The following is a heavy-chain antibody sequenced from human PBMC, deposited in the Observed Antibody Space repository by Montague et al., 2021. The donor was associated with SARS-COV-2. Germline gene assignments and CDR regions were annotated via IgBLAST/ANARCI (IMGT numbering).Heavy chain of an antibody. Sequence: SETLSFTCAVYGGSFHIFSWGWIRQSPGKGLEWIGEVDHSGNTKYNPSLKGRVTISVDTSKNQFSPNLTSVTAADTAIYYCARGTRAVQITPGFRYWGRGTQVAVSS. V-gene: IGHV4-34*01. CDR2: VDHSGNT. D-gene: IGHD5-24*01. J-gene: IGHJ4*02. CDR1: GGSFHIFS. CDR3: ARGTRAVQITPGFRY.